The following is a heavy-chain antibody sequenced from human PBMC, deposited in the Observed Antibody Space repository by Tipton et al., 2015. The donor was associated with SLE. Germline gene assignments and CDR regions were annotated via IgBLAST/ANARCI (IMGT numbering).Heavy chain of an antibody. V-gene: IGHV4-34*01. CDR1: GGSFSGYY. D-gene: IGHD3-3*01. CDR3: ARSWVYDFWSGYPFDY. CDR2: ITLSGGT. J-gene: IGHJ4*02. Sequence: TLSLTCAVNGGSFSGYYWSWIRQTPGKGLEWIGEITLSGGTNYNPSLKSRVTISVDTSKNQFALNLTSVTAADTAVYYCARSWVYDFWSGYPFDYWGQGTLATVSS.